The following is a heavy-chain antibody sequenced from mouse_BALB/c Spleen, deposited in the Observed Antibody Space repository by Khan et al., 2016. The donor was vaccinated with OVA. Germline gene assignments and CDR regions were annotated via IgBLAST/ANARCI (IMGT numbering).Heavy chain of an antibody. J-gene: IGHJ4*01. CDR3: AKGVWSYYYTLDY. CDR2: IWGGGST. Sequence: QVQLKQSGPGLVAPSQNLSITCTVSGFSLSDYGVIWIRQPPGKGLEWLGVIWGGGSTYYNSALKSRLSISKDNSKSQVFLKMSSLQSDDTAMFYCAKGVWSYYYTLDYWGQGTSVTVSS. V-gene: IGHV2-6-5*01. CDR1: GFSLSDYG.